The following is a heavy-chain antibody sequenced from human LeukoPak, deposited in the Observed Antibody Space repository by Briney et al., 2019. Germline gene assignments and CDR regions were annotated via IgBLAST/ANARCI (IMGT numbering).Heavy chain of an antibody. CDR2: IKEDGSDK. V-gene: IGHV3-7*05. CDR1: GFSISSYW. J-gene: IGHJ4*02. Sequence: PGGSLRLSCAVSGFSISSYWMSWVRQAPGKGLEWVGSIKEDGSDKYYVDSVKGRFTISRDNAKNSLYLQMNSLRAEDTAVYYCARDFAYWGQGTLVTVSS. D-gene: IGHD3-3*01. CDR3: ARDFAY.